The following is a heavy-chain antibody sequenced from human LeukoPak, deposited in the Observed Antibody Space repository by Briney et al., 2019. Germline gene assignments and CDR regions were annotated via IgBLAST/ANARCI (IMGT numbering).Heavy chain of an antibody. CDR1: GYTFTGYY. Sequence: ASVKVSCKASGYTFTGYYMRWARQAPGQGLEWMGWINPNSGATSYAQRFQGRVTVTRDTSISTAYMELSRLTSDDTAVYYCARGGYSSGGSLGFGPWGQGTLVTVSS. CDR2: INPNSGAT. D-gene: IGHD6-19*01. J-gene: IGHJ5*02. V-gene: IGHV1-2*02. CDR3: ARGGYSSGGSLGFGP.